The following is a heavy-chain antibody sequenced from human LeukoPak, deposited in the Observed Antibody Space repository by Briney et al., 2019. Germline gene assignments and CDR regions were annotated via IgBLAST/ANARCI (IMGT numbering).Heavy chain of an antibody. V-gene: IGHV3-20*04. Sequence: GGSLRLSCAASGFTFDDYGMSWVRQAPGKGLEWVSGINWNGGSTGYADSVKGRFTISRDNAKNSLYLQMNSLRAEDTALYYCARDPEFDPGFRMDVWGQGTTVTVSS. CDR1: GFTFDDYG. CDR2: INWNGGST. J-gene: IGHJ6*02. CDR3: ARDPEFDPGFRMDV. D-gene: IGHD1-14*01.